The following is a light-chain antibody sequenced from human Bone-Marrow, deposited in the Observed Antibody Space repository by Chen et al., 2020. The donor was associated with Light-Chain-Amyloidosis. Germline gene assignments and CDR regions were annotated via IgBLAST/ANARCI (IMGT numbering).Light chain of an antibody. Sequence: SYELTQPHSVSVSPGQTARITCSGDDLPTKYAYWYQQKPGQAAVLVIHRDTERPSGISERFSGSSSGTTATLTISGVQAEDEADYHCQSADSSGTYEVIFGGGTKLTVL. CDR1: DLPTKY. V-gene: IGLV3-25*03. CDR2: RDT. CDR3: QSADSSGTYEVI. J-gene: IGLJ2*01.